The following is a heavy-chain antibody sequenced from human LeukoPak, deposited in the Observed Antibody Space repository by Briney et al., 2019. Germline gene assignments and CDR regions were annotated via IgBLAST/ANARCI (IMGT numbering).Heavy chain of an antibody. Sequence: QPGGSLRLSCTASGFTFSNSDMNCVRQAPGEVLEGVSFIRGSGYNHEYTDSVRGRFTISRDNSRNTLYLQLTSLRAEDTALYYCAKCAKTPDGGSGWCNWFDAWGQGTLVTVSS. CDR2: IRGSGYNH. CDR3: AKCAKTPDGGSGWCNWFDA. V-gene: IGHV3-23*01. CDR1: GFTFSNSD. J-gene: IGHJ5*02. D-gene: IGHD3-3*01.